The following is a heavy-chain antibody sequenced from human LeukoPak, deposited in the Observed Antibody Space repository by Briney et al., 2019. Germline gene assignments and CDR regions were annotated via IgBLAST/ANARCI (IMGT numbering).Heavy chain of an antibody. V-gene: IGHV4-34*01. J-gene: IGHJ4*02. CDR1: GGSFSGYY. CDR2: INHSGST. CDR3: ASYSSGYLVLDY. Sequence: PSETLSLTCAVYGGSFSGYYWSWIRQPPGKGLEWIGEINHSGSTNYNPSLKSRVTISVDTSKNQFSLKLSSVTAADTAVYYCASYSSGYLVLDYWGQGTLVTVSS. D-gene: IGHD3-22*01.